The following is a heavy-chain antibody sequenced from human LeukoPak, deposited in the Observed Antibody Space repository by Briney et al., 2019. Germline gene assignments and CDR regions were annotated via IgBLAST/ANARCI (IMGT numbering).Heavy chain of an antibody. CDR2: ISSSSSYI. V-gene: IGHV3-21*01. CDR3: ARDDYYYDSSGYYPFDY. Sequence: LRLSXXXSGFTXSSYSMNWVRQAPGKGLEWVSSISSSSSYIYYADSVKGRFTISRDNAKNSLYLQMNSLRAEDTAVYYCARDDYYYDSSGYYPFDYWGQGTLVTVSS. J-gene: IGHJ4*02. D-gene: IGHD3-22*01. CDR1: GFTXSSYS.